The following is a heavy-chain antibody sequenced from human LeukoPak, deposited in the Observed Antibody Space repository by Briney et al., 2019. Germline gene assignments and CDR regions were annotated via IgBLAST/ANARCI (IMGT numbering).Heavy chain of an antibody. D-gene: IGHD3-22*01. Sequence: PGGSLRLSCAASGFTFGGFTMAWVRQTSGKGLEWLSGILADADGGRTYYADSVKGRFTIYRDNSKNTLYLQMNNLRADDTAVYYCARDRPNYYGSDGHYYRRDGDYWGRGTLVSVSS. J-gene: IGHJ4*02. CDR1: GFTFGGFT. CDR2: ILADADGGRT. CDR3: ARDRPNYYGSDGHYYRRDGDY. V-gene: IGHV3-23*01.